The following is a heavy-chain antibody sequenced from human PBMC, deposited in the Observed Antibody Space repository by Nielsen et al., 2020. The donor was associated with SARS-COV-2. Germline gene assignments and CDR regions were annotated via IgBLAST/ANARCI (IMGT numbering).Heavy chain of an antibody. CDR1: GFTFSSYG. V-gene: IGHV3-33*01. D-gene: IGHD3-10*01. CDR2: IWYDGSNK. CDR3: ARRGYGSGSFDY. Sequence: GESLKISCAASGFTFSSYGMHWVRQAPGKGLEWVAVIWYDGSNKYYADSVKGRFTISRDNSKNTLYLQMNSLRAEDTAVYYCARRGYGSGSFDYWGQGTLVTVSS. J-gene: IGHJ4*02.